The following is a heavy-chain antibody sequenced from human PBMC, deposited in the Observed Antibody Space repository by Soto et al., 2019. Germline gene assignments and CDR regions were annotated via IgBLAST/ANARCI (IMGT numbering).Heavy chain of an antibody. Sequence: GGALRLSCSASGFNLSSYAMHWVRQGPGKGLEYVSAISSNGGSTYYADSVKGRFTISRDNSKNTLYLQMSSLRAEDTAVYSCEKGYSSGSRGTFDYWGQGTLVTVSS. J-gene: IGHJ4*02. CDR2: ISSNGGST. D-gene: IGHD3-22*01. CDR1: GFNLSSYA. CDR3: EKGYSSGSRGTFDY. V-gene: IGHV3-64D*06.